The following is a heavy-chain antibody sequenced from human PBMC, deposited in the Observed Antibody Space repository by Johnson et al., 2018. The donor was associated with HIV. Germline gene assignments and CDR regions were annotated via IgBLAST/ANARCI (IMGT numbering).Heavy chain of an antibody. CDR2: ISYDGSIK. CDR3: AKGPQGIATPDAFDI. D-gene: IGHD2-21*01. CDR1: GFTFNSYA. J-gene: IGHJ3*02. Sequence: QVQLVESGGGVVQPGRSLRLSCGASGFTFNSYAIHWVRQAPGKGLEWVGVISYDGSIKYYADSVKGRFTISRDNSKNTLYLQMNSLRAEDTAVYYCAKGPQGIATPDAFDIWGQVTMVTVSS. V-gene: IGHV3-30*04.